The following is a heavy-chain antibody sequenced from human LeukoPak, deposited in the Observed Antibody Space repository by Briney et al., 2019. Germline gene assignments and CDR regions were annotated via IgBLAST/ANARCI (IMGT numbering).Heavy chain of an antibody. CDR1: GGSFTDYY. J-gene: IGHJ4*02. CDR2: IHHSGST. D-gene: IGHD4-17*01. Sequence: SETLSLTCAVYGGSFTDYYSGWIRQSPGKRLEWIGEIHHSGSTNYNPSLESRVTISIDTSKNQFSLKLSSVTVADTAVYYCARRATGTRNGYYWGQGTLVTVSS. CDR3: ARRATGTRNGYY. V-gene: IGHV4-34*01.